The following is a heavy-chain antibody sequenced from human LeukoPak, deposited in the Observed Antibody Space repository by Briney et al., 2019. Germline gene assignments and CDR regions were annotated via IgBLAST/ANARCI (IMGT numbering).Heavy chain of an antibody. D-gene: IGHD2-8*01. CDR2: ISSSSSYI. V-gene: IGHV3-21*01. CDR3: ARDAYCTNGVCYTRFDY. Sequence: PGGSLRLSCAASGFTFSSYSMNWVRQAPGKGLEWVSSISSSSSYIYYADSVKGRFTISRDNAKNSLYLQMNSLRAEDTAVYYCARDAYCTNGVCYTRFDYWGQGTLVTVPS. CDR1: GFTFSSYS. J-gene: IGHJ4*02.